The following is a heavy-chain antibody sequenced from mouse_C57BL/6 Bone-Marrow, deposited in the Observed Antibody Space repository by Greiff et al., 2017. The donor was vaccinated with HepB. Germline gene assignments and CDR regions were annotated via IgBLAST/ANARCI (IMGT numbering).Heavy chain of an antibody. CDR3: ARGIYYGNDYAMDY. J-gene: IGHJ4*01. CDR1: GFTFSDYY. D-gene: IGHD2-1*01. V-gene: IGHV5-12*01. Sequence: EVQGVESGGGLVQPGGSLKLSCAASGFTFSDYYMYWVRQTPEKRLEWVAYISNGGGSTYYPDTVKGRFTISRDNAKNTLYLQMSRLKSEDTAMYYCARGIYYGNDYAMDYWGQGTSVTVSS. CDR2: ISNGGGST.